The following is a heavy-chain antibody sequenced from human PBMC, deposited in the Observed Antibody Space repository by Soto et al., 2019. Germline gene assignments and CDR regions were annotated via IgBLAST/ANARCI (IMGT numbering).Heavy chain of an antibody. CDR2: IYDSGST. Sequence: SETLSLTCTVSGGSISSYSWSWIRQPPGKGLEWIGYIYDSGSTNYNPYLKNRVTISVDTSKNQFFLKLISVTAADTAVYYCARDRNYYDSSGYYYAFDIWGQGTMVTVSS. J-gene: IGHJ3*02. V-gene: IGHV4-59*01. CDR1: GGSISSYS. CDR3: ARDRNYYDSSGYYYAFDI. D-gene: IGHD3-22*01.